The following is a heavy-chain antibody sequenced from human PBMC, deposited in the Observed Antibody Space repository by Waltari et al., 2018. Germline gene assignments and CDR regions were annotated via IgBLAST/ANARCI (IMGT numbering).Heavy chain of an antibody. CDR1: GYTLTELS. Sequence: QVQLVQSLAEVKKPGASVKVSCKVSGYTLTELSMHWVRQAPGKGLEWMGGFEPGDGKTIYAPKFQGRVTRTEDTSTDTAYMELSSLRSEDTAVYYCATGFWSGYYRGYYYYYGMDVWGQGTTVTVSS. V-gene: IGHV1-24*01. CDR3: ATGFWSGYYRGYYYYYGMDV. CDR2: FEPGDGKT. D-gene: IGHD3-3*01. J-gene: IGHJ6*02.